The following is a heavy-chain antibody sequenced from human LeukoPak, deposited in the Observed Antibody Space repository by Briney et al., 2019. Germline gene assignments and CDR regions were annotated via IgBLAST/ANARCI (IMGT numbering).Heavy chain of an antibody. D-gene: IGHD6-13*01. CDR3: ARDWGSWDFDY. V-gene: IGHV3-21*01. Sequence: GGSLRLSCAASGFTFSSYTMNWVRQAPGKGLEWVSSITNGGNYIYYADSVRGRFTISRDNAKNSLYLQMNSLRADDTAVYYCARDWGSWDFDYWGQGTLVTVSS. J-gene: IGHJ4*02. CDR2: ITNGGNYI. CDR1: GFTFSSYT.